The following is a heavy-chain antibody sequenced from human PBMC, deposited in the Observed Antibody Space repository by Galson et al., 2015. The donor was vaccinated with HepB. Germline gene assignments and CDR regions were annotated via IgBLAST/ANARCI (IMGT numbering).Heavy chain of an antibody. CDR2: ISWDGGST. D-gene: IGHD5-18*01. Sequence: SLRLSCAASGFTFDDYTMHWVRQAPGKGLEWVSLISWDGGSTYYADSVKGRFTISRDNSKNSLYLQMNSLRTEDTALYYCAKDRRYSYGPDSFFDYWGQGTLVTVSS. CDR3: AKDRRYSYGPDSFFDY. V-gene: IGHV3-43*01. CDR1: GFTFDDYT. J-gene: IGHJ4*02.